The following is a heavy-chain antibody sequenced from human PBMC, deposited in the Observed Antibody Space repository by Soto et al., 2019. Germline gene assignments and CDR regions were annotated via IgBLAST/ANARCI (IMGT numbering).Heavy chain of an antibody. J-gene: IGHJ4*02. CDR2: IIPMFGTA. V-gene: IGHV1-69*12. CDR3: ASGIQLWLRRINSGYSG. Sequence: QVQLVQSGAEVKKPESSVKVSCKAPGGTLSTYAISWVRQAPGQGLEWMGGIIPMFGTANYAQRFKDRVTITADESTNTVYMELSSLRSEDTAVYFCASGIQLWLRRINSGYSGWGQGTLVTVSS. D-gene: IGHD5-18*01. CDR1: GGTLSTYA.